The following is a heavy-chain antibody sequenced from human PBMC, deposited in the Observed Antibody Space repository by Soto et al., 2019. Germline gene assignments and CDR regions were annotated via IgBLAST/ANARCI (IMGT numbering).Heavy chain of an antibody. D-gene: IGHD4-4*01. CDR1: GFTFSNYA. CDR2: ITSSGDYT. CDR3: AKDRSYSNYHYYYYAMDV. Sequence: EVQLVESGGGLVQPGGSLRLSCVASGFTFSNYAMAWVRQAPGRGLEWVSGITSSGDYTYYADSVKGRLTISRDNSRSTLYVQINSLTAEDTAVYYCAKDRSYSNYHYYYYAMDVWGQGTTVTVSS. V-gene: IGHV3-23*04. J-gene: IGHJ6*02.